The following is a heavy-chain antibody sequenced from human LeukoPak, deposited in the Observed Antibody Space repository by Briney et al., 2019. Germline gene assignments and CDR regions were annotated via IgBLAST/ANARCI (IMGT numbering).Heavy chain of an antibody. CDR3: ARDPRRFGEYYFDY. Sequence: SETLSLTCTVSGGSISSYYWSWIRQPAGKGLEWIGRIYTSGSTNYNPSLKSRVTMSVDTSKNQFSLKLSSVTAADTAVYYCARDPRRFGEYYFDYWGQGILVTVSS. CDR1: GGSISSYY. CDR2: IYTSGST. V-gene: IGHV4-4*07. J-gene: IGHJ4*02. D-gene: IGHD3-10*01.